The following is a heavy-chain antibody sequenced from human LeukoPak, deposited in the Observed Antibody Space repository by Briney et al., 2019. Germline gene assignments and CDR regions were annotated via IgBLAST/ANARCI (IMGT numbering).Heavy chain of an antibody. CDR3: ARAARQWLVRLPLVTQTYFDY. J-gene: IGHJ4*02. CDR1: GGSISSSSYY. V-gene: IGHV4-39*07. Sequence: KASETLSLTCTVSGGSISSSSYYWGWIRQPPGKGLEWIGSIYYSGSTYYNPSLKSRVTISVDTSKNQFSLKLSSVTAADTAVYYCARAARQWLVRLPLVTQTYFDYWGQGTLVTVSS. CDR2: IYYSGST. D-gene: IGHD6-19*01.